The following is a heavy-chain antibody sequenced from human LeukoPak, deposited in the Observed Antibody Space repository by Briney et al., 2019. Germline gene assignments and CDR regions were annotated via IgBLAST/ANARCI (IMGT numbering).Heavy chain of an antibody. CDR1: GFTFSSYA. Sequence: PGRSLRLSCAASGFTFSSYAMHWVRQAPGKGLEWVAVISYDGSNKYYADSVKGRFTISRDNSKNTLYLQMNGLRAEDTAVYYCARDSIVGAMGEGGPYYFDYWGQGTLVTVSS. D-gene: IGHD1-26*01. CDR3: ARDSIVGAMGEGGPYYFDY. V-gene: IGHV3-30-3*01. CDR2: ISYDGSNK. J-gene: IGHJ4*02.